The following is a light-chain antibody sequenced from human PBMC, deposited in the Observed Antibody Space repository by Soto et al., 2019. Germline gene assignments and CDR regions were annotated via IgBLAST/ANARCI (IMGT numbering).Light chain of an antibody. CDR1: QTISSW. CDR2: QAS. J-gene: IGKJ1*01. V-gene: IGKV1-5*03. Sequence: DILMPQSRSALSESVGDRVTITCRASQTISSWLAWYQQKPGEAPRLLIYQASSLETEVPSRFSGSGSGTEFTLTISSLHPGDFATYYCQQCNSYSLTFGQGTKVDIK. CDR3: QQCNSYSLT.